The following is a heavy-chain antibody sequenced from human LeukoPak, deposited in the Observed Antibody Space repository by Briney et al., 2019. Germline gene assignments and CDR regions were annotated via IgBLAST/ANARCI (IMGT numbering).Heavy chain of an antibody. CDR3: ARGSVYGSGSSDY. CDR2: INGDGSRT. Sequence: GGSLRLSCTASGFTFTIHWMPWVRQVPGKGLVWVSCINGDGSRTNHAASVTGPFTISGDNAKNTLYLQMTSLRVEDTAVYYCARGSVYGSGSSDYWGQGTLVTVSS. CDR1: GFTFTIHW. V-gene: IGHV3-74*01. D-gene: IGHD3-10*01. J-gene: IGHJ4*02.